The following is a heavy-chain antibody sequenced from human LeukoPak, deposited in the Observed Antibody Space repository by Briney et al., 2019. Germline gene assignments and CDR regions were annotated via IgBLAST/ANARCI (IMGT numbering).Heavy chain of an antibody. CDR2: ISHSGST. CDR1: GGSFSGYY. Sequence: SETLSLTCAVYGGSFSGYYWSWIRQPPGKGLEWIGEISHSGSTNYNPSLKSRVTISVDTSKNQFSLKLSSVTAADTAVYYCARQGTAAKLYYYDSSGYRRAFDYWGQGTLVTVSS. D-gene: IGHD3-22*01. J-gene: IGHJ4*02. V-gene: IGHV4-34*01. CDR3: ARQGTAAKLYYYDSSGYRRAFDY.